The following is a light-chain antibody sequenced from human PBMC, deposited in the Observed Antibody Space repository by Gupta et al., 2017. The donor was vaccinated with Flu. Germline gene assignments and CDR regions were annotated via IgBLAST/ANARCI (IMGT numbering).Light chain of an antibody. Sequence: EIVLTQSPATLSLSPGERATLSCGASQSFSSNLLAWYQQQPGLAPRLLIYDAFNRTTGTPDRFRGSGCGTDFTLTITILDPEDFAVYYCQHDVGLPRWTFGQGTKLEI. CDR3: QHDVGLPRWT. V-gene: IGKV3D-20*01. CDR1: QSFSSNL. CDR2: DAF. J-gene: IGKJ2*02.